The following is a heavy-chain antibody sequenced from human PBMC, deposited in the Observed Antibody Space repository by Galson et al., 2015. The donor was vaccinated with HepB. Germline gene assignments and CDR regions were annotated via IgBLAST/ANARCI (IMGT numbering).Heavy chain of an antibody. V-gene: IGHV3-11*01. Sequence: SLRLSCAASGFTFSDYYMSWIRQAPGKGLEWVSYISSSGSTIYYADSVKGRFTISRDNAKNSLYLQMNSLRAEDTAVYYCARSHIVGVDHFDYWGQGTLVTVSS. J-gene: IGHJ4*02. CDR2: ISSSGSTI. CDR1: GFTFSDYY. D-gene: IGHD1-26*01. CDR3: ARSHIVGVDHFDY.